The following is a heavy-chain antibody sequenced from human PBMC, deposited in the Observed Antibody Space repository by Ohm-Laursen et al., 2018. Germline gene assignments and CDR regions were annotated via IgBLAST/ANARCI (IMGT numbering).Heavy chain of an antibody. CDR1: GGSFSGYY. D-gene: IGHD3-22*01. J-gene: IGHJ6*02. CDR3: ARARHYDSSGYYYDYYYYYGMDV. CDR2: INHSGST. Sequence: GTLSLTCAVYGGSFSGYYWSWIRQPPGKGLEWIGEINHSGSTNYNPSLKSRVTISVDTSKNQFSLKLRSVTAAVTAVYYFARARHYDSSGYYYDYYYYYGMDVWGQGTTVTVSS. V-gene: IGHV4-34*01.